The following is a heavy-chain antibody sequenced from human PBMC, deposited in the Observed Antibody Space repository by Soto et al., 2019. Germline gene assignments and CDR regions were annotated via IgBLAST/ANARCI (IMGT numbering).Heavy chain of an antibody. J-gene: IGHJ4*02. V-gene: IGHV4-39*01. D-gene: IGHD4-17*01. CDR1: GGSISSSSYY. Sequence: SETLSLTCTVSGGSISSSSYYWGWIRQPPGKGLEWIGSIYYGGSTYYNPSLKSRVTTSVDTSKNRFSLKVSSVTAADTAVYYCARHFSTVTTRGFDYWGQGTLVTVSS. CDR3: ARHFSTVTTRGFDY. CDR2: IYYGGST.